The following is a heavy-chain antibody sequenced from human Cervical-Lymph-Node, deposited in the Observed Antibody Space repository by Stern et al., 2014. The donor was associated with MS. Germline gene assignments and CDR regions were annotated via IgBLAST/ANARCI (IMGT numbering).Heavy chain of an antibody. CDR1: GFTFSTYG. J-gene: IGHJ4*02. CDR2: IWFDGSNQ. CDR3: AREKGACNGDYCHVTFDY. V-gene: IGHV3-33*01. Sequence: VQLVESGGGVAQPGRSLRLSCEASGFTFSTYGMHWVRQAPGKGLGWVAVIWFDGSNQNYADSVKGRFTISRDNSKNTLFLQMNSLRAEDTAVYYCAREKGACNGDYCHVTFDYWGQGTLVTVSS. D-gene: IGHD3-22*01.